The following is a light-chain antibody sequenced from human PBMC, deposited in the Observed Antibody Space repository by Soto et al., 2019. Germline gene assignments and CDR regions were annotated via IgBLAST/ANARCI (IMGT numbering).Light chain of an antibody. CDR1: SSDVGGYNY. CDR2: DVS. CDR3: SAGGV. Sequence: QSALTQPASVSGSPGQSITISCTGTSSDVGGYNYVSWYQQHPGKAPKLMIYDVSNRPSGVSNRFSGSESGNTASLTISGLQAEDEADYYCSAGGVFGGGTKVTVL. J-gene: IGLJ3*02. V-gene: IGLV2-14*01.